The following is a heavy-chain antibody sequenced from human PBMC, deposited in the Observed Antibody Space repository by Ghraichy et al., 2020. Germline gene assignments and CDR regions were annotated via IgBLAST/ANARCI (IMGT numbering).Heavy chain of an antibody. V-gene: IGHV3-7*01. Sequence: GGSLRLSCAASGFSFSDYWMNWVRQAPGKGLEWVANIKQGGGEKNYVDSVKGRFTISRDNAKNSLYLQMNSLRVEDTAVYYCARGLKQSWLVFDYWGQGTPVSVSS. CDR3: ARGLKQSWLVFDY. D-gene: IGHD5-18*01. CDR1: GFSFSDYW. J-gene: IGHJ4*02. CDR2: IKQGGGEK.